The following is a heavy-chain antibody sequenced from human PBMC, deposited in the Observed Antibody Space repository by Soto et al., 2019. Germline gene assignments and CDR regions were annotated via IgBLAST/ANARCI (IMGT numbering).Heavy chain of an antibody. J-gene: IGHJ4*02. CDR2: VYYRWRS. CDR1: GGSVTNSSYY. D-gene: IGHD4-17*01. CDR3: VSQRTTVPTQACFDY. V-gene: IGHV4-39*01. Sequence: SETLSLTCTVSGGSVTNSSYYWGWIRQSPGKGLEWIGSVYYRWRSYSKSSVKSRVTISVDTSKNRFSLSLNSVTASDTAVYFCVSQRTTVPTQACFDYWGPGAMGTVSS.